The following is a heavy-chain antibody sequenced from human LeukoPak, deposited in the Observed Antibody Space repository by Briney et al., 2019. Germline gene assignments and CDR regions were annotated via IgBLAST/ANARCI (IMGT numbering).Heavy chain of an antibody. V-gene: IGHV3-74*01. Sequence: GGSLRLSCAASGFTFSSYWMHWVRQAPGKGLVWVSRINTDGSSTSYADSVKGRFTISRDNAKNTLYLQMNSLRAEDTAVYYCAKTEIWFGELGWFDPWGQGTLVTVSS. CDR2: INTDGSST. J-gene: IGHJ5*02. CDR3: AKTEIWFGELGWFDP. CDR1: GFTFSSYW. D-gene: IGHD3-10*01.